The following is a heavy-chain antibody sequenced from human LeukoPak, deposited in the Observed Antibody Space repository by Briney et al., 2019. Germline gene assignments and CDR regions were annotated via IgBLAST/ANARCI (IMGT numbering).Heavy chain of an antibody. Sequence: SETLSLTCVVSGGSISSTSYYWGWIRQPPGKGLEWIGSIYYSGSTYYSPSLKSRVTISVDTSKNQFSLKLSSVTAADTAVYYCAISNYYMTYLTWGQGTLVTVSS. CDR3: AISNYYMTYLT. J-gene: IGHJ4*02. CDR2: IYYSGST. D-gene: IGHD3-10*01. V-gene: IGHV4-39*07. CDR1: GGSISSTSYY.